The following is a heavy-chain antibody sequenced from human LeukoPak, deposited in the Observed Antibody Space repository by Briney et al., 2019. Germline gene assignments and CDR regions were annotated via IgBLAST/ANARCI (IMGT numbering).Heavy chain of an antibody. CDR2: INRDGSST. J-gene: IGHJ4*02. D-gene: IGHD3-22*01. CDR3: ARGLVHDTSGYYSDY. Sequence: PGGSLRLSCAASGFTFSAFWMHWVRKAPGKGLVWVSRINRDGSSTTYADSVKGRFTVSRDNAKNTLYLQMDRLRAEDSAVYYCARGLVHDTSGYYSDYWGQGILVTVSS. CDR1: GFTFSAFW. V-gene: IGHV3-74*01.